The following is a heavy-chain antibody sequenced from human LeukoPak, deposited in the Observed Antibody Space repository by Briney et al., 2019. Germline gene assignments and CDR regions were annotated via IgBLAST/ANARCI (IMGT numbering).Heavy chain of an antibody. V-gene: IGHV4-59*01. Sequence: SETLSLTCTVSGGSISSYYWSWIRQPPGKGLEWIGYIYYSGSTNYNPSLKSRFTISVDTSKNQFSLKLSSVTAADTAVYYCARGEELVPDYWGQGALVTVSS. J-gene: IGHJ4*02. CDR2: IYYSGST. CDR1: GGSISSYY. CDR3: ARGEELVPDY. D-gene: IGHD6-6*01.